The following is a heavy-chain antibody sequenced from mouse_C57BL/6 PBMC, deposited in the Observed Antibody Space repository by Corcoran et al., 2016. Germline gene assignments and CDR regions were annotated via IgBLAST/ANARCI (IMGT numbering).Heavy chain of an antibody. CDR2: INPNNGGT. V-gene: IGHV1-26*01. CDR3: VIFYGSSYVYVMDY. Sequence: EVQLQQSGPELVKPGASVKISCKASGYTFTDYYMNWVKQSHGKSLEGIGDINPNNGGTSYNKKIKGKATLTVDKYSSTAYMELRSMTSEDSAVYYCVIFYGSSYVYVMDYWGQGTSVTVSS. CDR1: GYTFTDYY. J-gene: IGHJ4*01. D-gene: IGHD1-1*01.